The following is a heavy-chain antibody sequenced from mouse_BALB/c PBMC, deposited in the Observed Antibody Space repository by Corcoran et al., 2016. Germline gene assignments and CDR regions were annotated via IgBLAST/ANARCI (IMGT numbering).Heavy chain of an antibody. D-gene: IGHD1-1*01. Sequence: QIQLVQSGPELKKPGETVKISCKASGYTFTNYGMNWVKQAPGKGLKWMGWINTYTGEPTYADDFKGRFAFSLETSASTAYLQINNLKNEDTATYFCARWITTVGDYYAMDYLGQGTSFTVSS. CDR3: ARWITTVGDYYAMDY. CDR2: INTYTGEP. CDR1: GYTFTNYG. J-gene: IGHJ4*01. V-gene: IGHV9-3-1*01.